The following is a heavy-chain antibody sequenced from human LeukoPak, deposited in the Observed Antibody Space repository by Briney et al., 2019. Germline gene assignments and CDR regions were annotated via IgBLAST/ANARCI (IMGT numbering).Heavy chain of an antibody. V-gene: IGHV1-2*02. J-gene: IGHJ4*02. CDR3: ARFWVVPVAQYYFDY. CDR2: INPNSGGT. D-gene: IGHD2-2*01. Sequence: ASVKVSCKASGYTFTVYYMHWVRQAPGQGLEWMGWINPNSGGTNYAQKFQGRVTMTRDTSISTAYMELSRLRSDDTAVYYCARFWVVPVAQYYFDYWGQGTLVTVSS. CDR1: GYTFTVYY.